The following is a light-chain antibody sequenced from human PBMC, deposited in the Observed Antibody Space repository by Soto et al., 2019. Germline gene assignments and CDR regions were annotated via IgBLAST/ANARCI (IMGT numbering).Light chain of an antibody. V-gene: IGLV4-69*01. Sequence: QLVLTQSPSASASLGASVKLTCTLSSGHSSYAIAWHQQQPEKGPRYLMKFNSDGSNSKGDGIPDRFSGSSSGAERYLTISSLQSEDEGDYYCQTWGTDSHVVFGGGTKLTVL. CDR3: QTWGTDSHVV. J-gene: IGLJ2*01. CDR1: SGHSSYA. CDR2: FNSDGSN.